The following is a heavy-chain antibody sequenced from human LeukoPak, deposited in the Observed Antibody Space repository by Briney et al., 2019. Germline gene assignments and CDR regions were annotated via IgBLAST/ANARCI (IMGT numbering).Heavy chain of an antibody. D-gene: IGHD5-18*01. Sequence: PGRSLRLSCAASGFTFSSYGLHWVRQAPGKGLEWVAVISYDGSNKYYADSVKGRFTISRDNSKNTLYLQMNSLRAEDTAVYYCAKDGVQLWLHGYWGQGTLVTVSS. CDR2: ISYDGSNK. J-gene: IGHJ4*02. V-gene: IGHV3-30*18. CDR1: GFTFSSYG. CDR3: AKDGVQLWLHGY.